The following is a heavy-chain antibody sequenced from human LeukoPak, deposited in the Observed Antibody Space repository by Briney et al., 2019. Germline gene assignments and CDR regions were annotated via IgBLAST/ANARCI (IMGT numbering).Heavy chain of an antibody. J-gene: IGHJ4*02. CDR3: AKPPPRFLEWLFYFDY. CDR2: ISGSGGST. V-gene: IGHV3-23*01. D-gene: IGHD3-3*01. CDR1: GFTFSSYA. Sequence: PGGSLRLSCAASGFTFSSYAMSWVRQAPGEGLEWVSAISGSGGSTYYADSVKGRFTISRDNSKNTLYLQMNSLRAEDTAVYYCAKPPPRFLEWLFYFDYWGQGTLVTVSS.